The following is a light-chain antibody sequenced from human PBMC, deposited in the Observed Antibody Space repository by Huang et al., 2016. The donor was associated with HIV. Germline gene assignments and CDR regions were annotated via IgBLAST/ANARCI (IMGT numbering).Light chain of an antibody. CDR3: QQYGDSPRT. CDR2: GAF. CDR1: QNIRNNY. Sequence: EIVLTQSPGTLSLSPGERATLSCRASQNIRNNYLAWYQKKPGQAPRLLIFGAFNRASGTPDRFSGSESGTDFTLAIGGLEPEDFATYYCQQYGDSPRTFGQGTKLEIK. J-gene: IGKJ2*01. V-gene: IGKV3-20*01.